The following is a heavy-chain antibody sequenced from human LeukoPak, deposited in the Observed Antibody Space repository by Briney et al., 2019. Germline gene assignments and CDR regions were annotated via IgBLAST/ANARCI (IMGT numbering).Heavy chain of an antibody. J-gene: IGHJ1*01. V-gene: IGHV1-2*02. CDR1: GYTFSGYY. CDR2: INPNSGGT. D-gene: IGHD3-22*01. Sequence: ASVKVSCKASGYTFSGYYLHWVRQAPGQGLEWMGWINPNSGGTNSAQKFQGRVTMTRDTSIITAYMELSGLRSDDTAVYFCARGSYDSSDYEYFQHWGQGTLVTVSS. CDR3: ARGSYDSSDYEYFQH.